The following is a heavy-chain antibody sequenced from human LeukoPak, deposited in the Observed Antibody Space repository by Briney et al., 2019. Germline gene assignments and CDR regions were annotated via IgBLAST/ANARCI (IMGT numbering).Heavy chain of an antibody. Sequence: SETLSLTCAVYGGSFSGYYWSWIRQPPGKGLEWIGRIYISGSTNYNPSLKSRVTMSVDTSKNQFSLKLSSVTAADTAVYYCATISPPVDYWGQGSLVTVSS. V-gene: IGHV4-59*10. CDR2: IYISGST. J-gene: IGHJ4*02. CDR1: GGSFSGYY. D-gene: IGHD2-2*02. CDR3: ATISPPVDY.